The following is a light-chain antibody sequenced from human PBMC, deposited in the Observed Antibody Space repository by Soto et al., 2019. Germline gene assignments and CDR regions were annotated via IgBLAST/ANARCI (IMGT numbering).Light chain of an antibody. CDR1: SSDVGGYNY. V-gene: IGLV2-14*01. CDR2: EVS. J-gene: IGLJ1*01. Sequence: QSALTQPASVSGSPGQSITISCTGTSSDVGGYNYVSWYQQHPGKAPKLMIYEVSNRPSGVSIRFSGSKSGNTASLTISGPQAEDEAHYYCSSYTSSSTLVFGTGTKLTVL. CDR3: SSYTSSSTLV.